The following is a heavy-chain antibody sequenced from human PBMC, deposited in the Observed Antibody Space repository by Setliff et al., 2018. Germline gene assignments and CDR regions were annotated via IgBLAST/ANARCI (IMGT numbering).Heavy chain of an antibody. Sequence: PGESLKISCKGSGYSFTDYRIAWVRQTPGNGLEWMGTIYPGNADTRYSPSFQGQVTISTDTSINTAFLQWNNLKASDTAVYYCARRGERFFNWFDPWGQGTLVTVSS. CDR1: GYSFTDYR. V-gene: IGHV5-51*01. CDR3: ARRGERFFNWFDP. D-gene: IGHD2-21*01. J-gene: IGHJ5*02. CDR2: IYPGNADT.